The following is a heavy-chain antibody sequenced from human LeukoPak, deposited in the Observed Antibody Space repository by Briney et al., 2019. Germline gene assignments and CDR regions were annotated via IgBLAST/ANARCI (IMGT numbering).Heavy chain of an antibody. CDR1: GFTGFTFSSYW. Sequence: GGSLRLSCAASGFTGFTFSSYWMTWVRQAPGKGLEWVANIKEDGSEKYYVDSVKGRFTISRDNAKKSLYLQMNSLRAEDTAVYYCARDHYYESSGYYSDLDYWGQGTLVTVSS. J-gene: IGHJ4*02. CDR2: IKEDGSEK. D-gene: IGHD3-22*01. V-gene: IGHV3-7*01. CDR3: ARDHYYESSGYYSDLDY.